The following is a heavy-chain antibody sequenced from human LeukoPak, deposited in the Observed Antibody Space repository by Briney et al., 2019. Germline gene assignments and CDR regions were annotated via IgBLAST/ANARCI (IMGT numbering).Heavy chain of an antibody. V-gene: IGHV3-23*01. CDR2: ISGSGGST. Sequence: TGGSLRLSCAASGFTFSSYAMSWVRQAPGKGLEWVSAISGSGGSTYYADSVKGRFTISRDNPKNTLYLQMNSLRAEDTAVYYCAKDSTYYYDSSGYYYVYWGQGTLVTVSS. D-gene: IGHD3-22*01. J-gene: IGHJ4*02. CDR1: GFTFSSYA. CDR3: AKDSTYYYDSSGYYYVY.